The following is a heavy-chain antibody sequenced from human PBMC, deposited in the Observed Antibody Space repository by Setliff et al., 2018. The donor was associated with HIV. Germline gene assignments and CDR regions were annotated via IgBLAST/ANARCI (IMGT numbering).Heavy chain of an antibody. CDR1: GGSFTSRSYY. CDR3: ARSKTFYDFWGGYYTHGAFKI. V-gene: IGHV4-39*01. D-gene: IGHD3-3*01. Sequence: SETLSLTCTVSGGSFTSRSYYWGWIRQPPGKGLEWIGSIFYSGITYYNPSLKSRATISVDTSKNQFSLNLTSVTAADTAVYYCARSKTFYDFWGGYYTHGAFKIWGLGTMVTVSS. J-gene: IGHJ3*02. CDR2: IFYSGIT.